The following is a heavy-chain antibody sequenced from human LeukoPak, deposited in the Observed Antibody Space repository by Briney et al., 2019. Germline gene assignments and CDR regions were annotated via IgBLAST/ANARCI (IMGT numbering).Heavy chain of an antibody. CDR3: ARRLTMVRGVTFDY. CDR1: GYTFTGYY. CDR2: INPNGGGT. D-gene: IGHD3-10*01. V-gene: IGHV1-2*06. J-gene: IGHJ4*02. Sequence: ASVKVSCKASGYTFTGYYMHWVRQAPGQGLEWMGRINPNGGGTNYAQKFQGRVTMTRDTSISTAYMELSRLRSDDTAVYYCARRLTMVRGVTFDYWGQGTLVTVSS.